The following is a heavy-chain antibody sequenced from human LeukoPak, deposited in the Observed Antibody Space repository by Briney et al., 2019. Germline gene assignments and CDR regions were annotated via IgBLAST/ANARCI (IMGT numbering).Heavy chain of an antibody. V-gene: IGHV3-9*01. D-gene: IGHD6-13*01. J-gene: IGHJ5*02. CDR3: AKGGRGSSSWYWFDP. Sequence: PGGSLRLSCAASGFTFDDYAMHWVRQAPGKGLEWVSGISWNSGSIGYADSVKGRFTISRDNAKNSLYLQMNSLRAEDTALYYCAKGGRGSSSWYWFDPWGQGTLVTVSS. CDR2: ISWNSGSI. CDR1: GFTFDDYA.